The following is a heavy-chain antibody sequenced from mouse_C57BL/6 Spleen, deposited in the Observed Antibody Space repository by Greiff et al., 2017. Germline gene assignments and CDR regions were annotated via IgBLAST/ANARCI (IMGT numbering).Heavy chain of an antibody. J-gene: IGHJ2*01. CDR1: GYTFTSYT. CDR3: AGWGYYGSSYYCDY. D-gene: IGHD1-1*01. V-gene: IGHV1-4*01. Sequence: QVQLKQSGAELARPGASVKMSCKAPGYTFTSYTMHWVKQRPVQGLEWIEYINPSSGYTKYNQKFKDKATLTADKSSSTAYMQLSCLTSEDSSVYYCAGWGYYGSSYYCDYWGQGTTLTVSS. CDR2: INPSSGYT.